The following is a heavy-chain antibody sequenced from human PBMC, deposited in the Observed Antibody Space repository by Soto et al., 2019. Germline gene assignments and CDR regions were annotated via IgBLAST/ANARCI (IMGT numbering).Heavy chain of an antibody. CDR3: ARVIIYYDSSGYIDY. V-gene: IGHV4-61*01. D-gene: IGHD3-22*01. CDR2: IYYRGNT. Sequence: SDTLSLTCTVSGGSVSSGSYYWSWIRQPPGKRLEWIGDIYYRGNTNYNPSLKSRVTISVDTSKNQFSLKLTSVTAADTAVYFCARVIIYYDSSGYIDYWGQGALVTVS. CDR1: GGSVSSGSYY. J-gene: IGHJ4*02.